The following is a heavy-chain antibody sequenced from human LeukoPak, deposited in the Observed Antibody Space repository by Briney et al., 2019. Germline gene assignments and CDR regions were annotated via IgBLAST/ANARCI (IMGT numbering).Heavy chain of an antibody. CDR3: AKGSGGSCYSQVYS. Sequence: HPGGSLRLSCAASGLTFSSFATSWVRQAPGKGLEWVSVICGSGDTTYYADSVKGRFTISRDNSKNTLYLQMNSLRGEDTAVYYCAKGSGGSCYSQVYSWGQGTLVTVSS. CDR2: ICGSGDTT. V-gene: IGHV3-23*01. CDR1: GLTFSSFA. D-gene: IGHD2-15*01. J-gene: IGHJ4*02.